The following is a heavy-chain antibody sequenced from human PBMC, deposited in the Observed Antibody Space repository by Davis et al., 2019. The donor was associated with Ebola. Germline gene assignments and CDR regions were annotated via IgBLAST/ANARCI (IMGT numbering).Heavy chain of an antibody. V-gene: IGHV4-59*01. J-gene: IGHJ6*02. D-gene: IGHD3-10*01. CDR1: GGSISSYY. Sequence: MPSETLSLTCTVSGGSISSYYWSWIRQPPGKGLEWIGYIYYSGSTNYNPSLKSRVTISVDTSKNRFSLKLSSVTAADTAVYYCARRLHGSGNLGGMDVWGQGTTVTVSS. CDR3: ARRLHGSGNLGGMDV. CDR2: IYYSGST.